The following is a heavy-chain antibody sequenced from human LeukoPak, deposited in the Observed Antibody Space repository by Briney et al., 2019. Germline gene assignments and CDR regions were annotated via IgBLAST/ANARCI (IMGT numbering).Heavy chain of an antibody. CDR1: GDTFTSYD. J-gene: IGHJ6*03. Sequence: ASVKVSCKASGDTFTSYDINWVRQVTGQGLEWMGWMKPKSGNTGYAQKFQGRVTITGNTSISTAYMEVSSLRYEDTAVYYCARRAVDNSYYYYMDVWGKGTTVTVSS. CDR3: ARRAVDNSYYYYMDV. CDR2: MKPKSGNT. D-gene: IGHD6-19*01. V-gene: IGHV1-8*03.